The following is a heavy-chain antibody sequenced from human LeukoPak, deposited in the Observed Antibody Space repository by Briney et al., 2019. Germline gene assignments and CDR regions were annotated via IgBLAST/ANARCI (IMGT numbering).Heavy chain of an antibody. Sequence: SETLSLTCTVSGVSISSYYWSWIRQPPGKGLEWIGYIYYSGSTNYNPSLKSRVTISVDTSKNQFYLKLSSVTAADTAVYYCARGVGSSSWYGNYYYYGMDVWGQGTTVTVSS. CDR1: GVSISSYY. CDR3: ARGVGSSSWYGNYYYYGMDV. V-gene: IGHV4-59*01. D-gene: IGHD6-13*01. CDR2: IYYSGST. J-gene: IGHJ6*02.